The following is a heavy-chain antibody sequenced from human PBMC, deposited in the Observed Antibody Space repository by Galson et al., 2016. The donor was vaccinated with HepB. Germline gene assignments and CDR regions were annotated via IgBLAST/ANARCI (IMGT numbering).Heavy chain of an antibody. CDR2: IQYSGNT. Sequence: SETLSLTCTVSGGSVISDNYYWSWIRQPPGKGLEWIGFIQYSGNTNCNPSLRGRVTISIDTSKNQFSLKVNSVTAADTAVYYCARDQNGSYLAYWGLGARVAVSS. D-gene: IGHD1-26*01. CDR1: GGSVISDNYY. J-gene: IGHJ4*02. V-gene: IGHV4-61*01. CDR3: ARDQNGSYLAY.